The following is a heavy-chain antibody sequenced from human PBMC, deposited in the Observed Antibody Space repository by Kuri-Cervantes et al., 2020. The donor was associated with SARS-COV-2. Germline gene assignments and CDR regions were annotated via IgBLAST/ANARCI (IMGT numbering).Heavy chain of an antibody. D-gene: IGHD2-21*02. V-gene: IGHV3-48*01. J-gene: IGHJ4*02. CDR3: ARDGPLQGPGTAY. CDR2: ISSSSSTI. CDR1: GFTFSSYS. Sequence: GGSLRLSCAASGFTFSSYSMNWVRQAPGKGLEWVSYISSSSSTIYYADSVKGRFTISRDNAKNSLYLQMNSLRAEDTAVYYCARDGPLQGPGTAYWGQGTLVTVSS.